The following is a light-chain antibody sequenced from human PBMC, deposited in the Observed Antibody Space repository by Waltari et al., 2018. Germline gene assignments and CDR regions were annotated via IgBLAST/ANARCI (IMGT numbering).Light chain of an antibody. J-gene: IGKJ3*01. CDR2: GAS. CDR1: QIVSSN. CDR3: QQYNSWPPPFT. Sequence: EIVMTQSPATLSVSPGERATLSCRASQIVSSNLAWYQQKPGQAPRLLIYGASTRATGIPARFSGSGSGTEFTLTISSMQSEDFAVYYCQQYNSWPPPFTFGPGTKVDIK. V-gene: IGKV3-15*01.